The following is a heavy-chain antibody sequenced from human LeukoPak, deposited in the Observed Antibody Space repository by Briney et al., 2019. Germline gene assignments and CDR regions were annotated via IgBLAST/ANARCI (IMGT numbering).Heavy chain of an antibody. CDR1: GGSISSYF. CDR2: IHTSAST. Sequence: PSETLSLTCSVSGGSISSYFWSWLRQPAGKGLAWIGRIHTSASTEYNPSLKSRVTMSVDTSKNQFSLKLSSVTAAGTAVYFCARDDNSIYSDDAFVIWGQGTLVTVSS. D-gene: IGHD2/OR15-2a*01. J-gene: IGHJ3*02. V-gene: IGHV4-4*07. CDR3: ARDDNSIYSDDAFVI.